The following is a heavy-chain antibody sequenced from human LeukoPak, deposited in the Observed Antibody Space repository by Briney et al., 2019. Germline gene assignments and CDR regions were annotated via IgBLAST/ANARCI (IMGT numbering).Heavy chain of an antibody. CDR3: ARVYAGSGSYYLFDY. CDR2: IYYSGST. V-gene: IGHV4-59*01. J-gene: IGHJ4*02. Sequence: PSETLSLTCTVSGASISSFYWSWIRQPPGKGVEWIGYIYYSGSTNYNPSLKSRVTISVDTSKNQFSLKLSSVTAADTAVYYCARVYAGSGSYYLFDYWGQGTLVTVSS. CDR1: GASISSFY. D-gene: IGHD3-10*01.